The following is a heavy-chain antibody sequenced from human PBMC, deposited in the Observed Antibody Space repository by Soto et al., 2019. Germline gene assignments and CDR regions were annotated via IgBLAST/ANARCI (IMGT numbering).Heavy chain of an antibody. J-gene: IGHJ5*02. CDR3: ARLAAVAEGGWFDP. CDR2: IYYSGST. V-gene: IGHV4-59*01. D-gene: IGHD6-19*01. CDR1: GDSISASY. Sequence: SETLSLTCTVSGDSISASYWTWIRQPPGKGLEWIGYIYYSGSTNYNPSLKSRATISVDTSKNQFSLKLSSVTAADTAVYYCARLAAVAEGGWFDPWGQGTLVTVSS.